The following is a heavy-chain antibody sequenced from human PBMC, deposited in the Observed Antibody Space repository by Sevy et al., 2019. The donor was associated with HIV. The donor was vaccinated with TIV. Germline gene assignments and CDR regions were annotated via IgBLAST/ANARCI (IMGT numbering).Heavy chain of an antibody. J-gene: IGHJ4*02. Sequence: ASVKVSCKVSGYTLSELAMHWLRQAPGKGLEWVGSFDPEDGETVYEHNFQGRVSMTEDTSTDTAYMEVISLKFEDTAVYYCATTKDYYDSSGYPFDYWGQGTLVTVSS. V-gene: IGHV1-24*01. CDR3: ATTKDYYDSSGYPFDY. D-gene: IGHD3-22*01. CDR2: FDPEDGET. CDR1: GYTLSELA.